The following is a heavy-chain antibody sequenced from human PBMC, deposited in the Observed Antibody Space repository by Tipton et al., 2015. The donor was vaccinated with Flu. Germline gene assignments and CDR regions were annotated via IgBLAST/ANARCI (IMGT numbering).Heavy chain of an antibody. CDR1: GYSISSGYY. J-gene: IGHJ4*02. CDR2: IYHSGST. V-gene: IGHV4-38-2*02. CDR3: ARAYGSGREGYYFDY. D-gene: IGHD3-10*01. Sequence: LRLSCTVSGYSISSGYYWGWIRQPPGKGLEWIGSIYHSGSTYYNPSLKSRVTISVDTSKNQFSLKLSSVTAADTAVYYCARAYGSGREGYYFDYWGQGTLVTVSS.